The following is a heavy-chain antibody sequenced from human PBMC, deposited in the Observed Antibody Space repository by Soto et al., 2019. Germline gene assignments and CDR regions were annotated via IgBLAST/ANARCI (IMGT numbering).Heavy chain of an antibody. CDR1: GFTFSDHY. CDR3: ARDLLGSGSGYYYV. D-gene: IGHD3-22*01. Sequence: EVQLVESGGGLVQPGGSLRLSCAASGFTFSDHYMDWVRQAPGKGLEWVGRTRNKANSYTTEYAASVKGRFTISRDDSKNSLYLQMNSLKTEDTAVYYCARDLLGSGSGYYYVWGQGTLVTVSS. V-gene: IGHV3-72*01. CDR2: TRNKANSYTT. J-gene: IGHJ4*02.